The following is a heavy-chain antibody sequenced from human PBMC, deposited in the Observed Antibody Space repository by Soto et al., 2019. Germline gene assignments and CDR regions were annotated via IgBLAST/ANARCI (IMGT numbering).Heavy chain of an antibody. Sequence: SETLSLTCAVYGGSFSGYYWSWIRQPPGKGLEWFGEINHSGSTNYNPSLKSRVTISVDSSKNQFSLKLSSVTAADTAVYYCASGETTSRRGWFDPWGQGTLVTVSS. CDR2: INHSGST. J-gene: IGHJ5*02. CDR3: ASGETTSRRGWFDP. CDR1: GGSFSGYY. D-gene: IGHD4-17*01. V-gene: IGHV4-34*01.